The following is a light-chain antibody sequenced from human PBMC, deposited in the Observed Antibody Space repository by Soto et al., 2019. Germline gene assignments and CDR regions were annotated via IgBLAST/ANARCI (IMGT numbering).Light chain of an antibody. J-gene: IGKJ1*01. Sequence: DIQMTQSPSTLSASVGDRVTITCRASQSISSWLAWYQQKPGKAPKLLIYDASSLESGVSSRFSGSGSGTEFTLTISSLQPDDFATYYCQQYIPGTFGQGTKVDIK. CDR1: QSISSW. CDR3: QQYIPGT. CDR2: DAS. V-gene: IGKV1-5*01.